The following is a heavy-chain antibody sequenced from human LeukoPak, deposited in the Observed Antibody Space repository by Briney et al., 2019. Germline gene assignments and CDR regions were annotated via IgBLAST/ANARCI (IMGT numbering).Heavy chain of an antibody. Sequence: SETLSLTCTVSGGSISSGDYYWSWIRQPPGKGLEWIGYIYYSGSTHYNPSLKSRVTISVDTSKNQFSLKLSSVTAADTAVYYCARVLGSGSYFPPGWFDPWGQGTLVTVSS. D-gene: IGHD3-10*01. CDR2: IYYSGST. CDR1: GGSISSGDYY. CDR3: ARVLGSGSYFPPGWFDP. V-gene: IGHV4-30-4*01. J-gene: IGHJ5*02.